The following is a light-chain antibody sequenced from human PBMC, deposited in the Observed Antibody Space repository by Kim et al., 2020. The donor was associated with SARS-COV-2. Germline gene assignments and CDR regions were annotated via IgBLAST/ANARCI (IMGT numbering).Light chain of an antibody. CDR3: QSYDSSLSGYV. CDR2: GNS. V-gene: IGLV1-40*01. CDR1: SSNIGAGYD. J-gene: IGLJ1*01. Sequence: QRVTVSGTGSSSNIGAGYDVHWYQQLPGTAPKLLIYGNSNRPSGVPDRFSGSKSGTSASLAVTGLQAEDEAEYYCQSYDSSLSGYVFGTGTKVTVL.